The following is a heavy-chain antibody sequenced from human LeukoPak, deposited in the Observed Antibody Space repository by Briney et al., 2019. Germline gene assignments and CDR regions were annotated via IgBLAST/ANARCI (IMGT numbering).Heavy chain of an antibody. Sequence: GGSLRLSCAVSGFAFSSYGMHWVRQAPGKGPEWLAFIRFDGTKTYYADSVKGRFTISRDNAKNSLYLQMNSLRAEDTAVYYCVRRPPAARYYYYYMDVWGKGTTVTVSS. J-gene: IGHJ6*03. V-gene: IGHV3-30*02. CDR1: GFAFSSYG. CDR3: VRRPPAARYYYYYMDV. CDR2: IRFDGTKT. D-gene: IGHD6-6*01.